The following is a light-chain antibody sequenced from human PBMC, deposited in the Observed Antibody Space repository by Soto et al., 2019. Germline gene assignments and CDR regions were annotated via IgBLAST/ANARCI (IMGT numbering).Light chain of an antibody. CDR1: STDIGRYNY. Sequence: QSALTQPASVSGSPGQSITIPCTGTSTDIGRYNYVSWYQQHPGKAPKLMIYDVSNRPSGVSNRFSGSKSGNTASLTISGLQAEDEADYYCSSYTSSSTYVFGTGTKLTVL. CDR3: SSYTSSSTYV. CDR2: DVS. J-gene: IGLJ1*01. V-gene: IGLV2-14*03.